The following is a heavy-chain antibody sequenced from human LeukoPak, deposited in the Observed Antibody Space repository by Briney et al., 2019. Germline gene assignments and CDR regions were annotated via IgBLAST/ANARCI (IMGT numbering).Heavy chain of an antibody. CDR1: GFTFSDYT. V-gene: IGHV3-21*04. D-gene: IGHD4-17*01. CDR2: ISSGGTYK. CDR3: AKDYGVEGYDAFDI. Sequence: GGSLRLSCAASGFTFSDYTMNWVRQAPGKGLEWVSSISSGGTYKYYADSVKGRFTISRDNAKNSLYLQMNSLRAEDTALYYCAKDYGVEGYDAFDIWGQGTMVTVSS. J-gene: IGHJ3*02.